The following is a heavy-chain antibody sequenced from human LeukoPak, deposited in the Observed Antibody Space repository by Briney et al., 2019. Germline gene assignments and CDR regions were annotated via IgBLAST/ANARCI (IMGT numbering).Heavy chain of an antibody. CDR1: GFTFSMYW. V-gene: IGHV3-7*03. Sequence: GGSLRLSCTASGFTFSMYWMSWVRQAPGKGLEWVANIKEDGSENYYVDSVKGRLTISRDNAKNSLYLQMSSLRAEDTAVYYCARGVDTLLWFGELLSPGEFDHWGQGTLVTVSS. CDR2: IKEDGSEN. CDR3: ARGVDTLLWFGELLSPGEFDH. D-gene: IGHD3-10*01. J-gene: IGHJ4*02.